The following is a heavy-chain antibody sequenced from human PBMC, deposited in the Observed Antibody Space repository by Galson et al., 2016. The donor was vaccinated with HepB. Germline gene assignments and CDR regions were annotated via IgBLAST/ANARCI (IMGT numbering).Heavy chain of an antibody. CDR2: IDWDDDK. CDR1: GFSLSTSGMC. V-gene: IGHV2-70*01. CDR3: ARMPYGDPGLGPGTKGIELGFDY. D-gene: IGHD4-17*01. J-gene: IGHJ4*02. Sequence: PALVTPTQTLTLTCTFSGFSLSTSGMCVSWIRRPPGKALEWLALIDWDDDKYYSTSLKTRLTISKDTSKNQVVLTMTNMDPVDTATYYCARMPYGDPGLGPGTKGIELGFDYWGQGTLVTVSS.